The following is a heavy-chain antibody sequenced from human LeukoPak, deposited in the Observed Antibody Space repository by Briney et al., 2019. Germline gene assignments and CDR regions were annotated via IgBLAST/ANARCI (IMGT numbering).Heavy chain of an antibody. V-gene: IGHV3-21*04. CDR1: GFTFSSYS. D-gene: IGHD3-3*01. CDR2: ISSSSSYI. Sequence: GGSLRLSCAASGFTFSSYSMNWVRQAPGKGLEWVSSISSSSSYIYYADSVKGRFTISRDNAKNSLYLQMNSLRAADTAVYYCARDWSDNWFDPWGQGTLVTVSS. CDR3: ARDWSDNWFDP. J-gene: IGHJ5*02.